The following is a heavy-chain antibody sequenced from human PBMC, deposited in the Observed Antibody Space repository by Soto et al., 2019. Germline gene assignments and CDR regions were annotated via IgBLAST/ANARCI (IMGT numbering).Heavy chain of an antibody. D-gene: IGHD5-12*01. Sequence: ASVKVSGKSSLYTFTRYDINCVRQATGQGLEWMGWMNPNSGNTGYAQKFQGRVTMTRNTSISTAYMELSSLRSEDTAVYYCARGRVATIYYYYYGMDVWGQGTTVTVSS. CDR2: MNPNSGNT. J-gene: IGHJ6*02. CDR3: ARGRVATIYYYYYGMDV. CDR1: LYTFTRYD. V-gene: IGHV1-8*01.